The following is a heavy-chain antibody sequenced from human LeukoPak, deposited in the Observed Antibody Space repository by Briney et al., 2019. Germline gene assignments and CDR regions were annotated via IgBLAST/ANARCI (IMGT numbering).Heavy chain of an antibody. Sequence: PSETLSLTCTVSGGSISNYYWSWLRQPAGKGLEWIGRIYSSGSTNYNPSLTSRVTMSVDTSKNQFSLKLKSVTAADTAVYNCPRASGSSGWYAFDFWGQGTLVTVSS. J-gene: IGHJ4*02. V-gene: IGHV4-4*07. CDR2: IYSSGST. CDR1: GGSISNYY. D-gene: IGHD6-19*01. CDR3: PRASGSSGWYAFDF.